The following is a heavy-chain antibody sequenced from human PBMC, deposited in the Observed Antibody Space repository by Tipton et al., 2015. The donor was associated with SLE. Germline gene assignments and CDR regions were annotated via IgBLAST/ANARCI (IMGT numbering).Heavy chain of an antibody. Sequence: TLSLTCTVSGGSISSYYWSWIRQSPGKGLEWIGEINHSGSTNYNPSLKSRVTISVDTSKKQFSLKLSSVTAADTAVYYCARVERAARGFDYWGQGTLVTVSS. D-gene: IGHD6-13*01. CDR2: INHSGST. CDR3: ARVERAARGFDY. V-gene: IGHV4-34*01. CDR1: GGSISSYY. J-gene: IGHJ4*02.